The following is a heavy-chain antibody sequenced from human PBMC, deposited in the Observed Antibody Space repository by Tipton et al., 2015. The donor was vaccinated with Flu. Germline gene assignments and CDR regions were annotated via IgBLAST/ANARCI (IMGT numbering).Heavy chain of an antibody. J-gene: IGHJ4*02. Sequence: QLVQSGGGVVQPGRSLRLSCAASGFSFTKYGMHWVRQAPGKGLEWVAVISYVGSNKYYGDSVKGRFTISRDNSKNTLYLQMHSLRTEDTAIYYCAKVIPEKVAGLDYWGQGNLVTVSS. CDR3: AKVIPEKVAGLDY. CDR1: GFSFTKYG. CDR2: ISYVGSNK. V-gene: IGHV3-30*18. D-gene: IGHD6-19*01.